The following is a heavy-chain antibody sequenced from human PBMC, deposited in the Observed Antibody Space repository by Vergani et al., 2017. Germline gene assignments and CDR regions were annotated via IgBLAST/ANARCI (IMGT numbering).Heavy chain of an antibody. CDR3: AKPPLRCGELLSYFDY. D-gene: IGHD3-10*01. Sequence: EVQLVESGGGLVQPGRSLRLSCAASGFTFDDYAMHWVRHAPGKGLEWVSGISWNSVSIGYADSLKGRFTIAKDNAKNSLYLQMNSLRAEDTALYYCAKPPLRCGELLSYFDYWGQGTLVTVSS. V-gene: IGHV3-9*01. J-gene: IGHJ4*02. CDR1: GFTFDDYA. CDR2: ISWNSVSI.